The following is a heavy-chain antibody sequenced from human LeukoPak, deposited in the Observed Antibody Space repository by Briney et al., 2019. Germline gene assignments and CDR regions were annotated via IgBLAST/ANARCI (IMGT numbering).Heavy chain of an antibody. CDR2: ISSSSGYI. Sequence: GGSLRLSCAASGFTFTTYSMNWVRQAPGKGLEWVSSISSSSGYIYYADSVKGRFTISRDNAKNPLYLQMNSLRAEDTAMYYCARFRDGYNQPFDYWGQGTLVTVSS. J-gene: IGHJ4*02. CDR1: GFTFTTYS. V-gene: IGHV3-21*01. CDR3: ARFRDGYNQPFDY. D-gene: IGHD5-24*01.